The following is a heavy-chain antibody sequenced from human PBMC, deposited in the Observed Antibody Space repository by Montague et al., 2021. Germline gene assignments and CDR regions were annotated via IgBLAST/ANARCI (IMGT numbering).Heavy chain of an antibody. CDR3: ARGAAY. V-gene: IGHV3-7*04. Sequence: SLRLSCAASGFTFGNYWMSWVRQVPGKGLEWVANIKPDGSEQYYVDSVKDRFTISRDNAKNSLNLQMNSLRDEDTAVYFCARGAAYWGQGTLVTVS. CDR2: IKPDGSEQ. CDR1: GFTFGNYW. J-gene: IGHJ4*02.